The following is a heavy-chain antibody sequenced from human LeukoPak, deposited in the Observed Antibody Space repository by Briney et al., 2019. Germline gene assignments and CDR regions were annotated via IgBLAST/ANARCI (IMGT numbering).Heavy chain of an antibody. CDR1: GFTFSDYY. CDR2: ISSSGSTI. J-gene: IGHJ4*02. V-gene: IGHV3-11*04. D-gene: IGHD3-16*01. CDR3: ARTPAMNDYVWGNRMYYFDY. Sequence: PGGSPRLSCAASGFTFSDYYMSWIRQAPGKGLGWVSYISSSGSTIYYADSVKGRFTISTDNAKNSLYLQMNTLRAEDTAVYYCARTPAMNDYVWGNRMYYFDYWGQGTLVTVSS.